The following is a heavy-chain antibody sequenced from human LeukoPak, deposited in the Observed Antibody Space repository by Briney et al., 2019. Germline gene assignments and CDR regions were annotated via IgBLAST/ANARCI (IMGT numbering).Heavy chain of an antibody. CDR1: GFSLSNAGMG. CDR3: ARQTYCSGGSCYPYFFDY. J-gene: IGHJ4*02. Sequence: SGPVLVEPTETLTLTCTVSGFSLSNAGMGVSWIRQPPGKALEWLAHIFSNDEKSYRTSLKSRLTISKDTSKRQVVLTMANMDPVDTATYYCARQTYCSGGSCYPYFFDYWGQGTLVTVSS. D-gene: IGHD2-15*01. V-gene: IGHV2-26*01. CDR2: IFSNDEK.